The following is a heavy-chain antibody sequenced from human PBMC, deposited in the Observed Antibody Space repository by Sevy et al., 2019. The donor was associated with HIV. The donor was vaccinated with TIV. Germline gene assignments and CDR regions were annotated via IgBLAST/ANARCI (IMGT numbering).Heavy chain of an antibody. CDR2: ISYDGSNK. Sequence: GGSLRLSCAASGFTFSSYAMHWVRQAPGKGLEWVAVISYDGSNKYYADSVKGRFTISRDNSKNTLYMQMNSLRAEDTAVYYCASDPFPGYGGNWNYFDYWGQGTLVTVSS. V-gene: IGHV3-30*04. J-gene: IGHJ4*02. CDR3: ASDPFPGYGGNWNYFDY. D-gene: IGHD2-15*01. CDR1: GFTFSSYA.